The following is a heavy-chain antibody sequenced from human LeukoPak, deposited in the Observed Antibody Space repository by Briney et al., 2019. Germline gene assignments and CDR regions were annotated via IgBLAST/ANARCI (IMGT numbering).Heavy chain of an antibody. CDR3: ARDAQRGFDYSNSLKY. V-gene: IGHV3-33*01. CDR2: IWSDGSNR. J-gene: IGHJ4*01. CDR1: GFTYSHYG. Sequence: GGSLRLSCAASGFTYSHYGMHWVRQAPGKGLEWVAVIWSDGSNRFYAGSVKGRFTISRDNSQNTLFLQMNSLRAEDTATYYCARDAQRGFDYSNSLKYWGHGTLVTVSS. D-gene: IGHD4-11*01.